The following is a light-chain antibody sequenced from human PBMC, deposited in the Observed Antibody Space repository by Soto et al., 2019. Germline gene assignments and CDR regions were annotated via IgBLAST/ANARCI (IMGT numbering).Light chain of an antibody. CDR2: EVT. CDR1: SSDVGGYNY. J-gene: IGLJ7*01. Sequence: QSALTQPASVSGSPGQSITISCTGTSSDVGGYNYVSWYQQHPAKAPKLILYEVTNRPSGVSNRFSGSKSGSTASLTISGLQAEDEADYYCSSCTSSSTLVVFGGGTQLTVL. V-gene: IGLV2-14*01. CDR3: SSCTSSSTLVV.